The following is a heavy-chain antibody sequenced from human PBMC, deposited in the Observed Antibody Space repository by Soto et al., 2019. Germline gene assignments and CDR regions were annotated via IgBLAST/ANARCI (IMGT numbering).Heavy chain of an antibody. Sequence: VKVSCKASGYTFTTYGINWVRQAPGQGLEWMGWVSPYNGDTTYAQKVQGRVTMTTDTSTRTAYLELRSLRSDDTAVYYCAREVGHMDVWGQGTTVTVSS. V-gene: IGHV1-18*04. CDR2: VSPYNGDT. CDR1: GYTFTTYG. J-gene: IGHJ6*02. CDR3: AREVGHMDV.